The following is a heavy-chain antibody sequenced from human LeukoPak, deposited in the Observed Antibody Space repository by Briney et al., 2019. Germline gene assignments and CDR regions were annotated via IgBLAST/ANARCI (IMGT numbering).Heavy chain of an antibody. Sequence: GGSLRLSCAASGFTFSTNWISWVRQAPGKGLEWVANIKPDGSDKYYVGSVEGRFTISRDNAKNSLYLQMNSLRAEDTAVYYCARTATDTGEFDYWGQGTLVTVSS. CDR3: ARTATDTGEFDY. CDR2: IKPDGSDK. CDR1: GFTFSTNW. D-gene: IGHD6-13*01. J-gene: IGHJ4*02. V-gene: IGHV3-7*01.